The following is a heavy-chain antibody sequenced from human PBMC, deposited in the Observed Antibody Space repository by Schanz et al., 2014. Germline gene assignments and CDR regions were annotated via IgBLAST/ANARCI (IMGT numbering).Heavy chain of an antibody. CDR3: ARENLNWEAFDI. J-gene: IGHJ3*02. CDR1: GFTFSSYG. D-gene: IGHD7-27*01. CDR2: VCYDGSKK. Sequence: VQLVESGGGLVQPGRSLRLSCAASGFTFSSYGMHWVRQVPGKGLEWVAVVCYDGSKKYYADSVKGRFTISRDNAKNSLYLEMTSLRGEDTAVYYCARENLNWEAFDIWGQGTVVTVSS. V-gene: IGHV3-33*01.